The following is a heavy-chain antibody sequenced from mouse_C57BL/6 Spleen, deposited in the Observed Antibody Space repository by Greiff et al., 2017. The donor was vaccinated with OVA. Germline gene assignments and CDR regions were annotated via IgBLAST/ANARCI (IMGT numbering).Heavy chain of an antibody. Sequence: EVHLVESGAELVKPGASVKLSCTASGFNIKDYYMHWVKQRTEQGLEWIGRIDPEDGETKYAPKFQGKATITADPSSNTAYLQLSSLTSEDTAVYYCARHDGSSYRYFDVWGTGTTVTVSS. V-gene: IGHV14-2*01. D-gene: IGHD1-1*01. CDR1: GFNIKDYY. CDR2: IDPEDGET. CDR3: ARHDGSSYRYFDV. J-gene: IGHJ1*03.